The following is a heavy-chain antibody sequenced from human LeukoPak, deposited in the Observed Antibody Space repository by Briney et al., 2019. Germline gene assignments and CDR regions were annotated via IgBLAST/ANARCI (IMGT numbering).Heavy chain of an antibody. CDR3: AREGGGDRGRAFDI. CDR2: LNPSAATT. Sequence: ASVKVSCKASGYTFTNYYIHWLRQAPGQGLGWIGILNPSAATTTYAQNFQGRVTMTRDTSTSTVYMELSSLRSEDTAVYYCAREGGGDRGRAFDIWGQGTMVTVSS. J-gene: IGHJ3*02. D-gene: IGHD2-21*02. CDR1: GYTFTNYY. V-gene: IGHV1-46*01.